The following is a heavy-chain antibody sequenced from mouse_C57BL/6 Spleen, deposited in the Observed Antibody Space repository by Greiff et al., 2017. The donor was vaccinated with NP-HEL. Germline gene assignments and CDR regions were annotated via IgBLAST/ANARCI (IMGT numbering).Heavy chain of an antibody. J-gene: IGHJ3*01. CDR2: IDPENGDT. Sequence: EVMLVESGAELVRPGASVKLSCTASGFNIKDDYMHWVKQRPEQGLEWIGWIDPENGDTEYASKFQGKATITADTSSNTAYLQLSSLTSEDTAVYYCTPRFGTVEWGQGTLVTVSA. V-gene: IGHV14-4*01. CDR3: TPRFGTVE. CDR1: GFNIKDDY. D-gene: IGHD1-1*01.